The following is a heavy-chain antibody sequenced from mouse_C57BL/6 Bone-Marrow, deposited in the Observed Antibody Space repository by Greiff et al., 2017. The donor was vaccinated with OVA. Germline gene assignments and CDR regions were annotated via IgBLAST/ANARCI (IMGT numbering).Heavy chain of an antibody. CDR2: IYPGSGST. V-gene: IGHV1-55*01. CDR3: ARNRTFYAMDY. J-gene: IGHJ4*01. Sequence: QQRPGQGLEWIGDIYPGSGSTNYNEKFKSKATLTVDTSSSTAYMQLSSLTSEDSAVYYCARNRTFYAMDYWGQGTSVTVSS.